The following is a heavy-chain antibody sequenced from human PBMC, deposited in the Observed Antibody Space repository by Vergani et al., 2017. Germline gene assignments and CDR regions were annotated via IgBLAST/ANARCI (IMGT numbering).Heavy chain of an antibody. D-gene: IGHD5/OR15-5a*01. V-gene: IGHV4-38-2*01. Sequence: QVQLVESGGGLVKPGGSLRLSCAASGFTFSDYYMSWIRQAPGKGLEWIGSIYYSGSTYYNPSLKSRVTISVDTSKNQFSLKLSSVTAADTAVYYCARSVNGDYFDYWGQGTLVTVSS. CDR3: ARSVNGDYFDY. CDR2: IYYSGST. J-gene: IGHJ4*02. CDR1: GFTFSDYY.